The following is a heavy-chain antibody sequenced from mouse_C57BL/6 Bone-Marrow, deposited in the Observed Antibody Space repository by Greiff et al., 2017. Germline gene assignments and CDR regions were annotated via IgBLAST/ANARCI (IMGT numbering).Heavy chain of an antibody. J-gene: IGHJ3*01. V-gene: IGHV1-7*01. CDR2: INPSSGYT. CDR1: GYTFTSYW. CDR3: ARGYYGSSLFAD. D-gene: IGHD1-1*01. Sequence: QVQLKESGAELAKPGASVKLSCKASGYTFTSYWMHWVKQRPGQGLEWIGYINPSSGYTKYNQKFKDKATLTADKSSSTAYMQLSSLTYEYSAVYYCARGYYGSSLFADWGQGTLVTVSA.